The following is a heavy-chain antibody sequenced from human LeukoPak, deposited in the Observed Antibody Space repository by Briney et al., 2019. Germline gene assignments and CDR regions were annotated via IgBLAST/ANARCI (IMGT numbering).Heavy chain of an antibody. D-gene: IGHD5-24*01. V-gene: IGHV4-34*01. Sequence: SETLSLTCAVYGGSFSRYYWSWMRQSPGKGLEWIAEIDHRGDTNYNPSVKSRVTISVDTSKNQFSLKVRSLTAADTAVYYCARGATISETGYFDFWGQGTLVTVSS. CDR3: ARGATISETGYFDF. J-gene: IGHJ4*03. CDR2: IDHRGDT. CDR1: GGSFSRYY.